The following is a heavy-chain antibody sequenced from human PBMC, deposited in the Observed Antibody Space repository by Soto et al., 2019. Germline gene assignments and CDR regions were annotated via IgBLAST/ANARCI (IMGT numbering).Heavy chain of an antibody. J-gene: IGHJ4*02. CDR1: GGTFSSYA. CDR3: ARDYYGSGSYYKPFDY. CDR2: IIPIFGTA. D-gene: IGHD3-10*01. Sequence: ASVKVSCKASGGTFSSYAISWVRQAPGQGLEWMGGIIPIFGTANYAQKFQGRVTITADESTSTAYMELSSLRSEDTAVYYCARDYYGSGSYYKPFDYWGQGTLVTVSS. V-gene: IGHV1-69*13.